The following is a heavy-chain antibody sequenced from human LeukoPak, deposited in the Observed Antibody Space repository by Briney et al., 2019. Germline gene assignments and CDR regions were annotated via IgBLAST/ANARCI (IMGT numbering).Heavy chain of an antibody. Sequence: PGGSLRLSCAASGFTFSSYGMHWVRQAPGKGLEWVAVIWYDGSNKYYADSVKGRFTISRDNSKNTLYLQMNSLRAEDTAVYYCARGDSSGYYSQIDYWGQGTLVTVSS. CDR3: ARGDSSGYYSQIDY. D-gene: IGHD3-22*01. J-gene: IGHJ4*02. V-gene: IGHV3-33*01. CDR2: IWYDGSNK. CDR1: GFTFSSYG.